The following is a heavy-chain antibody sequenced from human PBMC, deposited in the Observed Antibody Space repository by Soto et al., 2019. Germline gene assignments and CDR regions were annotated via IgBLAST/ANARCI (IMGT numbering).Heavy chain of an antibody. J-gene: IGHJ4*02. CDR2: IYHSGST. CDR3: ARTTAVPNTLRSRYFFDY. V-gene: IGHV4-4*02. Sequence: KASETLSLTCAVSGGSISSSNWWSWVRQPPGKGLEWIGEIYHSGSTNYNPSLKSRVTISVDKSKNQFSLKLSSVTAADTAVYYCARTTAVPNTLRSRYFFDYWGQGTLVTVSS. CDR1: GGSISSSNW. D-gene: IGHD4-17*01.